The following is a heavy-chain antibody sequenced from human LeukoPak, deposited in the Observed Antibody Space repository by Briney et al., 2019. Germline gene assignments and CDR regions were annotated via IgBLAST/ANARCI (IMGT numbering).Heavy chain of an antibody. CDR3: ARERGDGSGEYIFDY. J-gene: IGHJ4*02. V-gene: IGHV4-59*11. CDR1: SGSISSHF. CDR2: IFYGVTH. D-gene: IGHD3-22*01. Sequence: SETLSLTCNVSSGSISSHFWSWIRQPPGKGREWIGYIFYGVTHNYNPSLKSRVPIPVNMSKNQLSLKLRSVTAAETAVYYWARERGDGSGEYIFDYWGQGALVTVSS.